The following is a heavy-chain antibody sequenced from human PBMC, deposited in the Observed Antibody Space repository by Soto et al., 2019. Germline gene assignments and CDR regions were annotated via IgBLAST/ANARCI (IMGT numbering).Heavy chain of an antibody. V-gene: IGHV4-30-4*01. CDR1: GGSISSGDYS. J-gene: IGHJ5*02. Sequence: PSETLSLTCTVSGGSISSGDYSWSWVRQSPGKGLEWIGHIYNSGITYYNPSLKSRVVISIDTSRNQFSLRLNSLTAADRAVYFCARGVMVFGLVSRFWFDPWGQGTVVTVSS. CDR3: ARGVMVFGLVSRFWFDP. D-gene: IGHD3-3*01. CDR2: IYNSGIT.